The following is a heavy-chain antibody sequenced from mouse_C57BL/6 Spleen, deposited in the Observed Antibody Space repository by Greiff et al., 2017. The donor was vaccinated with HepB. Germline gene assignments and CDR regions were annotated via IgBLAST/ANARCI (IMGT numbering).Heavy chain of an antibody. Sequence: QVQLKQPGAELVKPGASVKLSCKASGYTFTSYWMQWVKQRPGQGLEWIGEIDPSDSYTNYNQKFKGKATLTVDTSSSTAYMQLSSLTSEDSAVYYCASMVTLRDYWGQGTTLTVSS. V-gene: IGHV1-50*01. D-gene: IGHD2-2*01. CDR2: IDPSDSYT. J-gene: IGHJ2*01. CDR1: GYTFTSYW. CDR3: ASMVTLRDY.